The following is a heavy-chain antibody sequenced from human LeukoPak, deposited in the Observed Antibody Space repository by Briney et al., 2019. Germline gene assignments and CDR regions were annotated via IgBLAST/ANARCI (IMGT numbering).Heavy chain of an antibody. CDR1: GFTVSSNY. D-gene: IGHD1-26*01. CDR2: IYSGGST. Sequence: GGSLRLSCAASGFTVSSNYLSWVRQPPGKGLEWVSVIYSGGSTYYADSVKGRFTISRDNSKNTLYLQMNSLRAEDTAVYYCARGIVGALDAFDIWGQGTMVTVSS. J-gene: IGHJ3*02. CDR3: ARGIVGALDAFDI. V-gene: IGHV3-66*01.